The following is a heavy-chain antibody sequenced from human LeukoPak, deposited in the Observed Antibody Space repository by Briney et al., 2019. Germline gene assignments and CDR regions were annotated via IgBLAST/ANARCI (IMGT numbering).Heavy chain of an antibody. CDR1: GFTFSSYA. V-gene: IGHV3-23*01. CDR3: AKDSLYYDFWSGYTSGYGMDV. Sequence: GGSLRLSCAASGFTFSSYAMSWVRQAPGKGLEWVSAISGSGGSTYYADSVKSRFTISRDNSKNTLYLQMNSLRAEDTAVYYCAKDSLYYDFWSGYTSGYGMDVWGQGTTVTVSS. J-gene: IGHJ6*02. CDR2: ISGSGGST. D-gene: IGHD3-3*01.